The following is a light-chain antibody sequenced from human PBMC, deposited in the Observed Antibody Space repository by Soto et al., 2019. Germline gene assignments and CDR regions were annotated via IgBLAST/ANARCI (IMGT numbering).Light chain of an antibody. CDR1: QRVSSY. V-gene: IGKV3-11*01. CDR2: DAS. J-gene: IGKJ2*02. Sequence: EIVLTQSPATLSLSPGERATLSCRASQRVSSYLAWYQQKPGQAPRLLIYDASNRATGIPARFSGSGSVTDFTLTISSLEPEDFAVYWCQQRNNSPPHLCTFGQGTKLETK. CDR3: QQRNNSPPHLCT.